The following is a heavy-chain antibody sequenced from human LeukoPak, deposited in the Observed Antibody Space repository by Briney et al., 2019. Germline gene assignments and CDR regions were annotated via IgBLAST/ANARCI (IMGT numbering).Heavy chain of an antibody. Sequence: SETLSLTCTVSGGSISSSSYYWGWIRQPPGKGLEWIGSIYYSGSTYYNPSLKSRVTISVDTSKNQFSLKLSSVTAADTAVYYCARGYSSSWYFNWFDPWGQGTLVTVSS. V-gene: IGHV4-39*01. CDR3: ARGYSSSWYFNWFDP. CDR2: IYYSGST. J-gene: IGHJ5*02. D-gene: IGHD6-13*01. CDR1: GGSISSSSYY.